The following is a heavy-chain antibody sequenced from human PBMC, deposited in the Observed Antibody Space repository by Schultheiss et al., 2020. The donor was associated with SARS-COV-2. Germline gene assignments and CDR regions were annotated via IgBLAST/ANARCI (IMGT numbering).Heavy chain of an antibody. V-gene: IGHV1-2*02. D-gene: IGHD6-13*01. J-gene: IGHJ4*02. CDR3: ARIIAAAGTLDY. Sequence: ASVKVSCKASGYTFTGYYIHWVRQAPGQGLEWMGWIIPNSGGTNYAQKFQGRVTMTTDTSTSTAYMELRSLRSDDTAVYYCARIIAAAGTLDYWGQGTLVTVSS. CDR2: IIPNSGGT. CDR1: GYTFTGYY.